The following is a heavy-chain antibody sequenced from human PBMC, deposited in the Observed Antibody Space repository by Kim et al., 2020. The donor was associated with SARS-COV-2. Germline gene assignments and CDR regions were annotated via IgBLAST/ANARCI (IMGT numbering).Heavy chain of an antibody. CDR3: ATLGGASGF. J-gene: IGHJ4*02. Sequence: TTYAGSVRGRFTISRDNAKNTRYLQMNRLRAEDTAVYYCATLGGASGFWGQGTLVTVSS. D-gene: IGHD3-10*01. CDR2: T. V-gene: IGHV3-74*01.